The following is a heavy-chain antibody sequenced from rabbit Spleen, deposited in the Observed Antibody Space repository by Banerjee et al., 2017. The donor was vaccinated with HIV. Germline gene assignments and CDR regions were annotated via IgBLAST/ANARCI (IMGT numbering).Heavy chain of an antibody. CDR1: GFSFSSSYY. D-gene: IGHD6-1*01. CDR2: IDAGSSGFT. Sequence: QSLEESGGDLVKPEGSLTLTCTASGFSFSSSYYMCWVRQAPGKGLEWVVCIDAGSSGFTYFASWAKGRFTISKTSSTTVTLQMTSLTAADTATYFCARDPNTSHGYVLNFWGPGTLVTVS. CDR3: ARDPNTSHGYVLNF. J-gene: IGHJ4*01. V-gene: IGHV1S40*01.